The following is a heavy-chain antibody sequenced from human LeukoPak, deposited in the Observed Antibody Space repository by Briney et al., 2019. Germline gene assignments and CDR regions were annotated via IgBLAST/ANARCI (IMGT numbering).Heavy chain of an antibody. CDR1: GFTFSSYA. D-gene: IGHD5-12*01. V-gene: IGHV3-30*04. J-gene: IGHJ4*02. CDR3: ARARPSMWIDY. Sequence: GGSLRLSCAASGFTFSSYAMYWVRQAPGKGLERGAVISYDGSDKFYADSVKGRFPISRDSSKNTLYLQMNSLRPEDTAVYYCARARPSMWIDYWGQGTLVTVSS. CDR2: ISYDGSDK.